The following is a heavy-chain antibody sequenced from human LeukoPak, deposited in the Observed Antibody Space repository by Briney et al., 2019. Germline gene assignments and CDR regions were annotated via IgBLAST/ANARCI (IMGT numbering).Heavy chain of an antibody. CDR1: GGSFSGYY. Sequence: SSETLSLXCAVYGGSFSGYYWSWIRQPPGKGLEWIGEINHSGSTNYNPSLNSRVTISVDTSKNQFSLKLSSVTAADTAVYYCARGGRLRWLLQGWHFVYWGQGTLVTVSS. CDR3: ARGGRLRWLLQGWHFVY. CDR2: INHSGST. J-gene: IGHJ4*02. V-gene: IGHV4-34*01. D-gene: IGHD5-24*01.